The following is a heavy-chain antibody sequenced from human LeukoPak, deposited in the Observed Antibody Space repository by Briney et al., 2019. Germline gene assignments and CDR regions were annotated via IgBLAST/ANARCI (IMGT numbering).Heavy chain of an antibody. Sequence: AGGSLRLSCAASGFTFSMYTMNWVRQAPGTGLEWVSGISSGSSYIYYTDSVKGRFTISRDNAKNSLYLQMNSLRAEDTAVYYCARDYGSGSYNDAFDIWGQGTMVTVSS. CDR3: ARDYGSGSYNDAFDI. CDR1: GFTFSMYT. V-gene: IGHV3-21*01. CDR2: ISSGSSYI. J-gene: IGHJ3*02. D-gene: IGHD3-10*01.